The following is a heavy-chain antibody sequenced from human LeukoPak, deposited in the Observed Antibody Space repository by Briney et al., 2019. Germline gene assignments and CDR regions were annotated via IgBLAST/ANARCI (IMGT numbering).Heavy chain of an antibody. CDR3: ATGKKAGTFDY. CDR2: INHSGTT. Sequence: PSETLSLTCAVYGGSFSGYYWSWIRQPPGKGLEWIGEINHSGTTNYNPSLKSRVTMSVDTSKNQFSLKLSSVTAADTAVYYCATGKKAGTFDYWGQGTLVTVSS. V-gene: IGHV4-34*01. J-gene: IGHJ4*02. CDR1: GGSFSGYY. D-gene: IGHD6-13*01.